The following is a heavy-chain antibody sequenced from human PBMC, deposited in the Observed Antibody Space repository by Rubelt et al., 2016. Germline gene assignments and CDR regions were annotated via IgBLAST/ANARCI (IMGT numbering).Heavy chain of an antibody. CDR2: LHAGNGNT. D-gene: IGHD3-22*01. V-gene: IGHV1-3*01. CDR3: ARDLVGVVITTHDAFDI. CDR1: GYTFTSYA. J-gene: IGHJ3*02. Sequence: QVQLVQSGAEVKKPGASVKVSCKASGYTFTSYAMHWVRQAPGQRLAWMGWLHAGNGNTKYSKKFQGRVTITRDTSASTAYRELSSLRSEDTAVYYCARDLVGVVITTHDAFDIWGQGTMVTVSS.